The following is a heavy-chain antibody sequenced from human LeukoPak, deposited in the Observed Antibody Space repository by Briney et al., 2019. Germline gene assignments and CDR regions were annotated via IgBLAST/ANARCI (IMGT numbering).Heavy chain of an antibody. CDR3: ARGSVVVPAASLYYYYGMDV. CDR1: GGTFSSYA. V-gene: IGHV1-69*04. Sequence: GASVKVSCKASGGTFSSYAISWVRQAPGEGLEWMGRIIPILGIANYAQKFQGRVTITADKSTSTAYMELSSLRSEDTAVYYCARGSVVVPAASLYYYYGMDVWGQGTTVTVSS. CDR2: IIPILGIA. J-gene: IGHJ6*02. D-gene: IGHD2-2*01.